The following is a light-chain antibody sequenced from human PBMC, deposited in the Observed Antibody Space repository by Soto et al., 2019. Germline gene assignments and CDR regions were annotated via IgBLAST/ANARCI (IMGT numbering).Light chain of an antibody. J-gene: IGKJ1*01. CDR3: QQYKSYPWT. CDR1: ERLIGW. V-gene: IGKV1-5*01. Sequence: DIQLTQSPSTLSASVGDTVTISCRASERLIGWLAWYQQRPGSAPKLLIYDASSLEGDVPSRFTGDGSGTEFSLTIASLQPDDFGTYYCQQYKSYPWTFGQGTKVDLK. CDR2: DAS.